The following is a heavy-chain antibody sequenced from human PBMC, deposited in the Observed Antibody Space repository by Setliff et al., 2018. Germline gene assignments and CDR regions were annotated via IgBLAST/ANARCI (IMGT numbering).Heavy chain of an antibody. J-gene: IGHJ3*02. V-gene: IGHV4-34*01. D-gene: IGHD3-22*01. CDR2: INHSGST. CDR1: GGSFSGNY. Sequence: ETLSLTCAVYGGSFSGNYWSWIRQPPGKGLEWIGEINHSGSTNHNPSLKSRVTISVDTSKNQFSLNLSSVTAADTAMYYCARDYYDSRGSYAFDIWGQGTVVTVS. CDR3: ARDYYDSRGSYAFDI.